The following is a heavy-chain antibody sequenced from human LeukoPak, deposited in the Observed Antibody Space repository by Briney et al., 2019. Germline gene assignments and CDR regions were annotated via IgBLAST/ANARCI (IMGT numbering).Heavy chain of an antibody. CDR1: GYTFTGYY. Sequence: ASVKVSCKASGYTFTGYYIHWVRQAPGKGLEWMGWINPDNGVTNYAQKFQGRVTITRDTSISTAYMELSKLRSDDTAVYHCARGFDWLEDYFDYWGQGTLVTVSS. CDR2: INPDNGVT. V-gene: IGHV1-2*02. D-gene: IGHD3-9*01. J-gene: IGHJ4*02. CDR3: ARGFDWLEDYFDY.